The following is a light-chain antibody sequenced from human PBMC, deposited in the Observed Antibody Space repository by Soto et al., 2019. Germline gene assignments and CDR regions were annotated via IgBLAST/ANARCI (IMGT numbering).Light chain of an antibody. CDR2: KAS. CDR1: QSISTW. CDR3: QQYHTYWT. V-gene: IGKV1-5*03. J-gene: IGKJ1*01. Sequence: DIQMSQSPSTLSASLGDRVTIICRASQSISTWLAWYQQKPGKAPKLLIYKASSLESGVPSRFSGSGSGTEFTLTISSLQPDDFALYYCQQYHTYWTFGQGTKVEIK.